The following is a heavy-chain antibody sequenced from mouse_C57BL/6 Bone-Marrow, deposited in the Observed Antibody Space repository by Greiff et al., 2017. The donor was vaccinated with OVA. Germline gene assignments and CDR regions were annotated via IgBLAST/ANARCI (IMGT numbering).Heavy chain of an antibody. Sequence: QVHVKQSGAELVRPGASVTLSCKASGYTFTDYEMHWVKQTPVHGLEWIGAIDPETGGTAYNQKFKGKAILTADKSSSTAYMELRSLTSEDSAVYYCTTGSSFAWFAYWGQGTLVTVSA. D-gene: IGHD1-1*01. CDR3: TTGSSFAWFAY. CDR2: IDPETGGT. CDR1: GYTFTDYE. V-gene: IGHV1-15*01. J-gene: IGHJ3*01.